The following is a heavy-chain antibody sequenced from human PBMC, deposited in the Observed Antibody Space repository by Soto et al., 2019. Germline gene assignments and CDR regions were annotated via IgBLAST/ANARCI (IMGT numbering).Heavy chain of an antibody. Sequence: LRLSCAASGLTFSSYTMNWVRQAPGKGLEWVSSVSSSSTYIYYADSVKGRFTISRDNAKNSLYLQMNSLRAEDTAIYYCARGSHSTTWYGGQFDYWGQGTLVTVSS. CDR1: GLTFSSYT. V-gene: IGHV3-21*01. J-gene: IGHJ4*02. CDR3: ARGSHSTTWYGGQFDY. CDR2: VSSSSTYI. D-gene: IGHD6-13*01.